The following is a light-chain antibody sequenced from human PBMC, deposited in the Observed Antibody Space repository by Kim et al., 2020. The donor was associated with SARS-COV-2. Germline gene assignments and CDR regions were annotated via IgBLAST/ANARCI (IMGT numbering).Light chain of an antibody. CDR2: DAS. CDR3: QQYYTWSALT. J-gene: IGKJ4*01. Sequence: EIVTTQSTATLSVSPGERATLSCRASQSVRSSLAWYQQRPGQAPRLLIYDASIRATGVPARFTGSGSGTEFTLTISSLQSEDFAVYFCQQYYTWSALTFGGGTKVDIK. CDR1: QSVRSS. V-gene: IGKV3D-15*01.